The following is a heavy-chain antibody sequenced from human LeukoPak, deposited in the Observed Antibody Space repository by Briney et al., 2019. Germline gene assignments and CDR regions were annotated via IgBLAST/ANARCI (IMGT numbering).Heavy chain of an antibody. CDR2: ISWNSGSI. D-gene: IGHD2-15*01. CDR3: ARGGYCSGGSCSEDY. J-gene: IGHJ4*02. V-gene: IGHV3-9*01. Sequence: GGSLRLSCAASGFTFDDYAMHWVRQAPGKGLEWVSGISWNSGSIGYADSVKGRFTISRDNAKNSLYLQMNSLRAEDTAVYYCARGGYCSGGSCSEDYWGQGTLVTVSS. CDR1: GFTFDDYA.